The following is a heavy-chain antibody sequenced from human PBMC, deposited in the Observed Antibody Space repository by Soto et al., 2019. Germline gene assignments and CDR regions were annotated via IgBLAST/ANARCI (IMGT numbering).Heavy chain of an antibody. CDR1: GFSFSNVW. D-gene: IGHD2-15*01. CDR2: IKSKSVGGTT. V-gene: IGHV3-15*01. Sequence: EVQLVESGGGLVKPGGSLTLSCAASGFSFSNVWMSWVRQAPGKGLEWVGHIKSKSVGGTTDYTAPVKGRFTISRDDSKDTLYLQMNSLKTGDTAVYYCTTYSAQTFCDGGPCYSLQTKIHDSCGQGIRVNVSS. J-gene: IGHJ4*02. CDR3: TTYSAQTFCDGGPCYSLQTKIHDS.